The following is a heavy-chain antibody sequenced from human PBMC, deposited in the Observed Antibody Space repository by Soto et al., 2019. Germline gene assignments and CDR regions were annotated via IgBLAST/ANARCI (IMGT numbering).Heavy chain of an antibody. CDR2: IKPSGGST. D-gene: IGHD6-6*01. CDR1: GYTFTSYY. CDR3: ARAYSSSFRNYYYYYMDA. Sequence: GASVKVSCKASGYTFTSYYMHWVRQAPGQGLEWMGIIKPSGGSTSYAQKFQGRVTMTRDTSTSTVYMELSSLRSEDTAVYYLARAYSSSFRNYYYYYMDAWGKGTTVTVSS. J-gene: IGHJ6*03. V-gene: IGHV1-46*03.